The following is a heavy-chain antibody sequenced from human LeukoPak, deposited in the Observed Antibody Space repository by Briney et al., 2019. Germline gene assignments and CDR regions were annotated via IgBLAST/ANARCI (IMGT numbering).Heavy chain of an antibody. V-gene: IGHV4-59*01. CDR1: GSSICTYY. CDR3: ARVPYSVRYFDL. D-gene: IGHD4-11*01. CDR2: IYYSGST. J-gene: IGHJ2*01. Sequence: SETLSLTCTVSGSSICTYYWSWIRQPPGKGLEWIGYIYYSGSTNYNPSLKSRVTISLDTSKNQFSLKLSSVTAADTAVYYCARVPYSVRYFDLWGRGTLVTVSS.